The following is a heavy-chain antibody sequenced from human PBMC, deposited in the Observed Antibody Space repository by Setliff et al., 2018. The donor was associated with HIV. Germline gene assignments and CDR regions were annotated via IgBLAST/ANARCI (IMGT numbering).Heavy chain of an antibody. CDR3: ARLPGGPDRSYYMDV. V-gene: IGHV4-61*09. CDR2: IYTSGST. J-gene: IGHJ6*03. CDR1: GGSISSGNFY. D-gene: IGHD3-16*01. Sequence: KTSETLSLTCTVSGGSISSGNFYWSWIRQPAGKGLEWIGHIYTSGSTNYNPSLKSRVTISVDTSKNQFSLKLSSVTAADTAVYYCARLPGGPDRSYYMDVWGKGTTVTVSS.